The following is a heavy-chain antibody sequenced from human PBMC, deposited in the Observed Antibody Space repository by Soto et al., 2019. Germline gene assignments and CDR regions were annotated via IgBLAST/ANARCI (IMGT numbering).Heavy chain of an antibody. D-gene: IGHD6-13*01. J-gene: IGHJ4*02. CDR2: INHIGST. CDR1: GGSFSGYY. CDR3: ARGPVCPSTTCYLMDPSIRGIAAAGSLDY. V-gene: IGHV4-34*01. Sequence: QVQLKQWGAGLLKPSETLSLTCAVYGGSFSGYYWSWIRQPPGKGLEWIGEINHIGSTNYNPSLKSRVTISVAMSKNQVSLKLSSVTAADTAVYYCARGPVCPSTTCYLMDPSIRGIAAAGSLDYWGQGTLVIVSS.